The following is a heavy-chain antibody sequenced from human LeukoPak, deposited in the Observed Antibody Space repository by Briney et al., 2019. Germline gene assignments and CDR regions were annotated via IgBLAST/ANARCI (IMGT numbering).Heavy chain of an antibody. CDR1: GGSISSGSYY. CDR3: ARNPRPPNWYFDL. D-gene: IGHD6-25*01. V-gene: IGHV4-61*02. J-gene: IGHJ2*01. CDR2: IYTSGST. Sequence: SETLSLTCTVSGGSISSGSYYWSWIRQPAGKGLEWIGRIYTSGSTNYNPSLKSRVTISVDTSKNQFSLKLSSVTAADTAVYYCARNPRPPNWYFDLWGRGTLVTVSS.